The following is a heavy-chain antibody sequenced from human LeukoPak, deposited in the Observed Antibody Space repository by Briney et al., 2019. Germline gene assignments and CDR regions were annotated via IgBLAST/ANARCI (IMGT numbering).Heavy chain of an antibody. J-gene: IGHJ5*02. CDR3: ARTKLGYCSGDSCIDWLDP. V-gene: IGHV3-66*01. CDR1: GFTVSSNY. CDR2: IYSGGST. Sequence: GGSLRLSCAVSGFTVSSNYMSWVRQAPGKGLEWVSIIYSGGSTYYAESVKGRFTISRDNSKNTLNLQMNSLRVEDTAIYYCARTKLGYCSGDSCIDWLDPWGQGTLVTVSS. D-gene: IGHD2-15*01.